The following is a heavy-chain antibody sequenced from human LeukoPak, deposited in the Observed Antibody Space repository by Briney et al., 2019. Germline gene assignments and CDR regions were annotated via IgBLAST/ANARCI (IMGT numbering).Heavy chain of an antibody. CDR2: ISYDGSNK. D-gene: IGHD3-3*01. CDR3: ARDLAQDFWSGYYTDY. J-gene: IGHJ4*02. CDR1: GFTFSSYA. V-gene: IGHV3-30*04. Sequence: GGSLRLSCAASGFTFSSYAMHWVRQAPGKGLEWVAVISYDGSNKYYADSVKGRFTISRDNSKNTLYLQMNSLRAEDTAVYYCARDLAQDFWSGYYTDYCGQGTLVTVSS.